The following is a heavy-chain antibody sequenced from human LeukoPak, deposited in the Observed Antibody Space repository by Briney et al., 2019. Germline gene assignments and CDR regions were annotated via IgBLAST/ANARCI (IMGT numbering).Heavy chain of an antibody. CDR2: INHGGST. V-gene: IGHV4-34*01. J-gene: IGHJ4*02. Sequence: SETLSLTCAVYGGSFSGYQWTWIRQPPGKGLEWIGEINHGGSTNYNPSLKSRVTISVDTSKNQFSLKLSSVTAADTAVYYCARGAPGYWGQGTLVTVSS. CDR3: ARGAPGY. CDR1: GGSFSGYQ.